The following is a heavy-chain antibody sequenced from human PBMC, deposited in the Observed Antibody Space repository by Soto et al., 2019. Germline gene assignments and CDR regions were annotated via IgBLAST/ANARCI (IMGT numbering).Heavy chain of an antibody. CDR1: GDSVSSNSAA. CDR3: ARKSTRAYSSSWFDY. D-gene: IGHD6-13*01. J-gene: IGHJ4*02. CDR2: TYYRSKWYN. Sequence: SQTLSLTCAISGDSVSSNSAAWNWIRQSPSRGLEWLGRTYYRSKWYNDYAVSVKSRITINPDTSKNQFSLQLNSVTPEDTAVYYCARKSTRAYSSSWFDYWGQGTLVTVLL. V-gene: IGHV6-1*01.